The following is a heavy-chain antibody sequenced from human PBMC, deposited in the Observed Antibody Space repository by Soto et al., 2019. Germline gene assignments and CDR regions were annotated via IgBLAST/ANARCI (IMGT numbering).Heavy chain of an antibody. Sequence: QVQLVESGGGLVKPGGSLRLSCAASGFTFKDYHMTWIRQAPGKGLEWMSYISSSGASIYYADSVKGRFTISRDSAKNSLLLQMNTLRVEGTAVYYCARDPDLSRYSGVRYFDSWGMGTLVTVSS. D-gene: IGHD5-12*01. V-gene: IGHV3-11*01. CDR1: GFTFKDYH. CDR2: ISSSGASI. J-gene: IGHJ4*02. CDR3: ARDPDLSRYSGVRYFDS.